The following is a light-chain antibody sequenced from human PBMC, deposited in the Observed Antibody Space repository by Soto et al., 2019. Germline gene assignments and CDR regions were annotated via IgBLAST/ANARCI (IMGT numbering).Light chain of an antibody. CDR2: GAS. CDR3: PQYDRSPWT. V-gene: IGKV3-20*01. Sequence: EMVVTQSPDTLSLSPGERVTLFCRASQSVSDNYLAWYQQKPGQAPRLLIYGASNRATGIPDRFTGAGSGTDFTLTISRLEPEDFAVSFCPQYDRSPWTFGQGTKVEIK. J-gene: IGKJ1*01. CDR1: QSVSDNY.